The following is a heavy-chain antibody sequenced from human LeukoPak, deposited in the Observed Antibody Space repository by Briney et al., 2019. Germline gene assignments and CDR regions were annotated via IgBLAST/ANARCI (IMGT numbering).Heavy chain of an antibody. CDR1: GFTFRSYS. CDR3: ARAPTVVGYCSSSSCQADY. Sequence: GGSLRLSCAASGFTFRSYSMNRVRQAPGKGLEWVSPIDPSSTYIYYADSVKGRFTISRDNAENSLYLQMNSLRVEDTAVYYCARAPTVVGYCSSSSCQADYWGQGTLVTVSS. V-gene: IGHV3-21*01. J-gene: IGHJ4*02. CDR2: IDPSSTYI. D-gene: IGHD2-2*01.